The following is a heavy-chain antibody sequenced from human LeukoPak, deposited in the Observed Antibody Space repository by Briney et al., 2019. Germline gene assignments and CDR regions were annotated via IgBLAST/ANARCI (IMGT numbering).Heavy chain of an antibody. J-gene: IGHJ4*02. Sequence: SETLSLTCTVSGGSISSSSYYWGWIRQPPGKGLERIGSIYYSGSTYYNPSLKSRVTISVDTSKNQFSLKLSSVTAADTAVYYCEAREECSSTSSPPFDYWGQGTLVTVSS. D-gene: IGHD2-2*01. CDR1: GGSISSSSYY. CDR3: EAREECSSTSSPPFDY. V-gene: IGHV4-39*01. CDR2: IYYSGST.